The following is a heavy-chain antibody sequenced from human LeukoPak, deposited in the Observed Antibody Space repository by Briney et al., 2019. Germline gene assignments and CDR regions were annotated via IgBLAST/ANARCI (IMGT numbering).Heavy chain of an antibody. D-gene: IGHD2-21*02. Sequence: PGGSLRLSCAASGFTFSSYVMSWVRQVPGKGLEWVSSTSGSGGSTYYADSVKGRFTISRDNSKSTLSLQMNSLRAEDTAVYYCAKSGGDYAWGQGTLVTISS. CDR2: TSGSGGST. CDR1: GFTFSSYV. CDR3: AKSGGDYA. J-gene: IGHJ5*02. V-gene: IGHV3-23*01.